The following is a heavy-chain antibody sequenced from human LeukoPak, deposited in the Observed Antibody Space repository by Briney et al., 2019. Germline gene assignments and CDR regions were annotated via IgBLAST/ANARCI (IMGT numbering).Heavy chain of an antibody. CDR2: ISYDGSNK. V-gene: IGHV3-30-3*01. J-gene: IGHJ6*02. Sequence: GGSLRLSCAASGFTFSSYAMHWVRQAPGKGLEWVAVISYDGSNKYYADSVKGRFTISRDNSKNTLYLQVNSLRAEDTAVYYCAVADSYYYGMDVWGQGTTVTVSS. CDR1: GFTFSSYA. D-gene: IGHD6-19*01. CDR3: AVADSYYYGMDV.